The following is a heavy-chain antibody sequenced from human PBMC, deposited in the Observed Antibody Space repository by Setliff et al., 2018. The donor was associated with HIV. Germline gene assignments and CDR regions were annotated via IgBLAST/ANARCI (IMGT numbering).Heavy chain of an antibody. Sequence: GASVKVSCKASGYTFTGYYMHWVRRAPGQGLEWMGWISENSGGTNYAQKFQGRVTMTRDTSISTAYMELSRLRSDDTAVYYCARSNFWSGFGYGYWGQGTLVTV. CDR3: ARSNFWSGFGYGY. CDR2: ISENSGGT. D-gene: IGHD3-3*01. V-gene: IGHV1-2*02. J-gene: IGHJ4*02. CDR1: GYTFTGYY.